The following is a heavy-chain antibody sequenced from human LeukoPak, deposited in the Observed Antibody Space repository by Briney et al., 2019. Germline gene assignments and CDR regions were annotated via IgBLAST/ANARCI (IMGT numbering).Heavy chain of an antibody. CDR3: ATTEIQLWLPDTHPTYYFDY. J-gene: IGHJ4*02. V-gene: IGHV3-21*04. CDR2: ISSSSSYI. D-gene: IGHD5-18*01. CDR1: GFTFSSYS. Sequence: GGSLRLSCAASGFTFSSYSMNWVRRAPGKGLEWVSSISSSSSYIHYADSVKGRFTISRDNAKNSLYLQMNSLRAEDTAVYYCATTEIQLWLPDTHPTYYFDYWGQGTLVTVSS.